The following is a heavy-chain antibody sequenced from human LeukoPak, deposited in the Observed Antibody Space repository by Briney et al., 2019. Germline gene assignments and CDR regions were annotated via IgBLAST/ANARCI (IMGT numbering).Heavy chain of an antibody. D-gene: IGHD1-7*01. CDR2: ISGSGGST. Sequence: GGSLRLSCAAPGFTFSSYAMSWVRQAPGKGLEWVSAISGSGGSTYYADSVKGRFTISRDNSKNTLYLQMNSLRAEDTAVYYCAKYNWNYRDAFDIWGQGTMVTVSS. J-gene: IGHJ3*02. V-gene: IGHV3-23*01. CDR3: AKYNWNYRDAFDI. CDR1: GFTFSSYA.